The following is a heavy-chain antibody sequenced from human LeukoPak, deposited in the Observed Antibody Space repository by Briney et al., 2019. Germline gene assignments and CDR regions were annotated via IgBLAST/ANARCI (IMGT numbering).Heavy chain of an antibody. D-gene: IGHD3-10*01. CDR1: GGSFSSSNW. V-gene: IGHV4-4*02. Sequence: SGTLSLTCAVSGGSFSSSNWWSWGRPPPGKGLEWIGEIYHSGSTNYNPSLKSRVTISVDKSKNQFSLKLSSVTAADTAVYYCARDMVRGSANWFDPWGQGTLVTVSS. J-gene: IGHJ5*02. CDR3: ARDMVRGSANWFDP. CDR2: IYHSGST.